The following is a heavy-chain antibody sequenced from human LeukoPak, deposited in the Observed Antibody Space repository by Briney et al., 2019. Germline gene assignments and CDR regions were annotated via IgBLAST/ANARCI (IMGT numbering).Heavy chain of an antibody. CDR3: AIMHGYYDGSGYWVQ. Sequence: GGSLRLSCAASGFTFDSYGMSWVRQAPGKGLEWVSFITPSADRTSYADSVEGRFTISRDNPRNTLYMQMNSQRDEDTALYYCAIMHGYYDGSGYWVQWGQGTLVTVSS. V-gene: IGHV3-23*01. CDR2: ITPSADRT. CDR1: GFTFDSYG. D-gene: IGHD3-22*01. J-gene: IGHJ1*01.